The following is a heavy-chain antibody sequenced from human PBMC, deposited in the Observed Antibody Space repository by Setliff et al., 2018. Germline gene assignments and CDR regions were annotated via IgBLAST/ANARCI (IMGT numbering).Heavy chain of an antibody. D-gene: IGHD2-15*01. CDR1: GYTFTSYY. CDR2: INPSGGST. CDR3: ARATPHGYCSGGSCNPHFDY. Sequence: ASVKVSCKASGYTFTSYYMHWVRQAPGQGLEWMGIINPSGGSTSYAQKFQGRVTMTRDTSTSTVYMELSSLRSEDTAVYYCARATPHGYCSGGSCNPHFDYWGQGTLVTVPQ. V-gene: IGHV1-46*01. J-gene: IGHJ4*02.